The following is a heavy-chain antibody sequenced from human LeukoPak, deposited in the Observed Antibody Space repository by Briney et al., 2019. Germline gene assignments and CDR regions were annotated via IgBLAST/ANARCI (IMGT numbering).Heavy chain of an antibody. CDR2: ISGSGDRT. CDR1: GFTLSSSA. Sequence: GGSLRLSCAASGFTLSSSAMSWVRQAPGKGLEWVSTISGSGDRTYYADSVKGRFTISRDNSKNTLFLHMNSLRAEDTAVYSCAKGYYGSGSYGWFDYWGQGTLATVSS. D-gene: IGHD3-10*01. J-gene: IGHJ4*02. V-gene: IGHV3-23*01. CDR3: AKGYYGSGSYGWFDY.